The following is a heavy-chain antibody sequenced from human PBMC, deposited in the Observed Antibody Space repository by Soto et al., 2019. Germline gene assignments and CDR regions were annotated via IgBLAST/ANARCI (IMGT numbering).Heavy chain of an antibody. CDR2: IYYSGST. D-gene: IGHD1-26*01. Sequence: AWETLSLTCTVSGGSISSYYWSWIRQPPGKGLEWIGYIYYSGSTNYNPSLKSRVTISVDTSKNQFSLKLSSVTAADTAVYYCARARIVGATYRWFDPWGQGTLVTVS. CDR1: GGSISSYY. V-gene: IGHV4-59*01. J-gene: IGHJ5*02. CDR3: ARARIVGATYRWFDP.